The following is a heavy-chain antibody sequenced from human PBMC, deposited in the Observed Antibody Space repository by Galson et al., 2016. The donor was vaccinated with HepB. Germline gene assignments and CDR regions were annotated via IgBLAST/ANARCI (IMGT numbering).Heavy chain of an antibody. J-gene: IGHJ3*01. CDR3: ARGPRSRTRIVMITKGEEAFEF. V-gene: IGHV1-69*04. CDR2: VIPTLGIT. CDR1: GGSFSNYG. Sequence: SVKVSCKASGGSFSNYGLSWVRQGPGQGLEWVGRVIPTLGITDYAQKFQGRVTITADKSTTTAYMELSSLRPEDTAVYFCARGPRSRTRIVMITKGEEAFEFWGQGTMIIVSS. D-gene: IGHD3-16*01.